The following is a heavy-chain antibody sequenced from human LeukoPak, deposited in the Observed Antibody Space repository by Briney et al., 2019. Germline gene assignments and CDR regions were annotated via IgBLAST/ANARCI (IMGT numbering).Heavy chain of an antibody. CDR3: ARESFRHYGSGSLYYFDY. CDR2: INSDGSST. Sequence: GGSLRLSCAASGFTFSSYSMNWVRQAPGKGLEWVSRINSDGSSTSYADSVKGRFTISRDNAKNTLYLQMNSLRAEDTAVYYCARESFRHYGSGSLYYFDYWGQGTLVTVSS. D-gene: IGHD3-10*01. CDR1: GFTFSSYS. J-gene: IGHJ4*02. V-gene: IGHV3-74*01.